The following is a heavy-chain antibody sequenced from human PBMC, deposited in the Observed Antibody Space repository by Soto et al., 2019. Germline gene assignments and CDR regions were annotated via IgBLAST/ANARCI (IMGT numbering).Heavy chain of an antibody. V-gene: IGHV3-43*01. Sequence: PVGSLRLSCAASGFTFDDYTMHWVRQAPGKGLEWVSLISWDGGSTYYADSVKGRFTISRDNSKNSLYLQMNSLRTEDTALYYCAKDSRGPPGIAAAGLYGMDVWGQGTTVTVSS. CDR3: AKDSRGPPGIAAAGLYGMDV. CDR1: GFTFDDYT. J-gene: IGHJ6*02. D-gene: IGHD6-13*01. CDR2: ISWDGGST.